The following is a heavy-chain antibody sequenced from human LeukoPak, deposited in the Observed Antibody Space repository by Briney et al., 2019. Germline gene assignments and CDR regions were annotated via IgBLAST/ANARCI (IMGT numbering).Heavy chain of an antibody. CDR1: GGSISSYY. D-gene: IGHD1-26*01. V-gene: IGHV4-59*01. Sequence: PSETLSLTCTVSGGSISSYYWSWIRQPPGKGPEWIGYIYYSGSTNYNPSLKSRVTISVDTSKNQFSLKLSSVAAADTAVYYCARGASGSYFWFDPWGQGTLVTVSS. CDR3: ARGASGSYFWFDP. CDR2: IYYSGST. J-gene: IGHJ5*02.